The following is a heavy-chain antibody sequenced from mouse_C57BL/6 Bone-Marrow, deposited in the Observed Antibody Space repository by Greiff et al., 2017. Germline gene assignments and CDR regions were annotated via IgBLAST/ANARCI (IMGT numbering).Heavy chain of an antibody. Sequence: VQLQESGAELARPGASVKLSCKASGYTFTSYGISWVKQRTGQGLEWIGEIYPRSGNTYYNEKFKGKATLTADKSSSTAYMELRSLTSEDSAVYFCARVPPLWPFDYWGQGTTLTVSS. J-gene: IGHJ2*01. D-gene: IGHD1-1*01. CDR2: IYPRSGNT. CDR3: ARVPPLWPFDY. CDR1: GYTFTSYG. V-gene: IGHV1-81*01.